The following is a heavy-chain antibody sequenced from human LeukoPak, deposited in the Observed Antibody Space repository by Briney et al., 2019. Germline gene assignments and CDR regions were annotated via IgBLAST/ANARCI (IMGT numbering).Heavy chain of an antibody. D-gene: IGHD6-19*01. V-gene: IGHV4-59*08. CDR1: GGSISSYY. J-gene: IGHJ4*02. CDR2: IYYSGST. CDR3: ARQRAAVANPYFDY. Sequence: SETLSLTCTVSGGSISSYYWSWIRQPPGKGLEWIGYIYYSGSTNYNPSLKSRVTISVDTSKNQFSLKLSSVTAADTAVYYCARQRAAVANPYFDYWGQGTLVTVSS.